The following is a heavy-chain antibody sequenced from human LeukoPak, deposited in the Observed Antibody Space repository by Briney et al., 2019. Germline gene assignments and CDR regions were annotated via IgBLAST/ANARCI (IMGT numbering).Heavy chain of an antibody. CDR3: ARDDYYDSSGYTKFDY. V-gene: IGHV1-46*01. D-gene: IGHD3-22*01. J-gene: IGHJ4*02. Sequence: ASVKVSCKASGYTFTSYYMHWVRQAPGQGLEWMGIINPSGGSTSYAQKFQGRVTMTRDMSTSTVYMELSSLRSEDTAVYYCARDDYYDSSGYTKFDYWGQGTLVTVSS. CDR1: GYTFTSYY. CDR2: INPSGGST.